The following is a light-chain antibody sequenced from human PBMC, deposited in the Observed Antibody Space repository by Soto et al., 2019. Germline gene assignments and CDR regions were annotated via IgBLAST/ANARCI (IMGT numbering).Light chain of an antibody. Sequence: EIVLTQSPGTLSLSPGERVTLSCRASQSVTTSYLAWSQQKPAQAPRHLIYGASNRATGIPDRFSGSGSGTDFTLTISRLEPEDFAVYYCQQYGGSPPYTFGQGTKLEI. CDR3: QQYGGSPPYT. CDR1: QSVTTSY. V-gene: IGKV3-20*01. J-gene: IGKJ2*01. CDR2: GAS.